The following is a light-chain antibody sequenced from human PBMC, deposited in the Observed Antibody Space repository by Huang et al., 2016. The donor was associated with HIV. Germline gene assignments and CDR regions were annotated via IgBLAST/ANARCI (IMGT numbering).Light chain of an antibody. CDR2: GAS. Sequence: IQMTQSPSSLSASEGDSVIITCRATQDISNALAWYQQKPGKAPKLRLYGASRVERGVPSRFSGSGSGTHYILTISSLQPEDFATYYCQQYHNTPPTFGQGTKLDIK. CDR1: QDISNA. J-gene: IGKJ2*01. CDR3: QQYHNTPPT. V-gene: IGKV1-NL1*01.